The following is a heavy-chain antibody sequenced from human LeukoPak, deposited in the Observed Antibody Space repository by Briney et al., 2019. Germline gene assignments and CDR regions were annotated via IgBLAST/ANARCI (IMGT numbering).Heavy chain of an antibody. J-gene: IGHJ3*02. V-gene: IGHV1-46*01. CDR1: GYTFTSYY. CDR3: ARGSSRSPRDAFDI. CDR2: ISPSGAST. Sequence: ASVKVSCKASGYTFTSYYMHGVRQAPGQGLEWMGIISPSGASTTYAQNFQGRVTMTRDMSTSTLYMELSSLKSKDTAVYYCARGSSRSPRDAFDIWGQGTMVTVSS.